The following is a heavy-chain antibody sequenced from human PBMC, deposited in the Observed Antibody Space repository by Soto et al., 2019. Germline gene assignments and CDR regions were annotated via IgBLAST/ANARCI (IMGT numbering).Heavy chain of an antibody. CDR1: GFTFSSYW. Sequence: GGALRLSCAAAGFTFSSYWMHWVRQAPGKGLVWVSRINSDGSSTSYADSVKGRFTIARDNAKNTLYLQMNSLRAEDTSGYYCAREDLVAAFVGYYGMGVWGKGHRITV. V-gene: IGHV3-74*01. D-gene: IGHD5-12*01. J-gene: IGHJ6*01. CDR3: AREDLVAAFVGYYGMGV. CDR2: INSDGSST.